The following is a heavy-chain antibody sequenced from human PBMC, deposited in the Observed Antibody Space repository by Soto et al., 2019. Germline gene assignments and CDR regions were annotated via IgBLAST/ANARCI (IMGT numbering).Heavy chain of an antibody. D-gene: IGHD2-15*01. J-gene: IGHJ6*02. CDR1: GYTFTSYA. Sequence: GASVKVSCKASGYTFTSYAMHWVRQAPGQRLEWMGWINAGNGNTKYSQKFQGRVTITRDTSASTAYMELSSLRSEDTAVYYCAREPFPRYCSGGSCYYGMDVWGQGTTVTVSS. V-gene: IGHV1-3*01. CDR2: INAGNGNT. CDR3: AREPFPRYCSGGSCYYGMDV.